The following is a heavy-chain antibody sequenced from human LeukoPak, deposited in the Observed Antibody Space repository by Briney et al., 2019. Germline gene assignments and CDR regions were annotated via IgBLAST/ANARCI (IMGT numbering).Heavy chain of an antibody. CDR3: ARAHNYYGSGSYYYYYYMDV. Sequence: PSETLSLTCTVSGGSISSSSYYWGWIRQPPGKGLEWIGSIYYSGSTYYNPSLKSRVTISVDTSKNQFSLKLSSVTAADTAVYYCARAHNYYGSGSYYYYYYMDVWGKGTTVTVSS. D-gene: IGHD3-10*01. J-gene: IGHJ6*03. V-gene: IGHV4-39*07. CDR1: GGSISSSSYY. CDR2: IYYSGST.